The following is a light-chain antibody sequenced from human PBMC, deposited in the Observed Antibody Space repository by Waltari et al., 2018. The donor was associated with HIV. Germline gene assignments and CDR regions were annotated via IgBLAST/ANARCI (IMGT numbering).Light chain of an antibody. CDR2: SNT. CDR1: TSNIGAGYE. Sequence: QSVLTQPPSVSGAPGQRVSLSCAGQTSNIGAGYEVHWYLQLPGSAPKLLIHSNTERPSWIPDRFSGSRSGASASLAITGLQVEDEGDYYCQSYDGTLSVWVFGGGTKLTVL. V-gene: IGLV1-40*01. CDR3: QSYDGTLSVWV. J-gene: IGLJ3*02.